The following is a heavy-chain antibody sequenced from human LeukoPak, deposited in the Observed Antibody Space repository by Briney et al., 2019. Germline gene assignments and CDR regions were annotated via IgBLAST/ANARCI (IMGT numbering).Heavy chain of an antibody. D-gene: IGHD5-18*01. CDR3: ARDNGYRNGHAFDF. Sequence: GGSLRLSCAASGFTFGSHSIHWVRQAPGKGLEWVALISYDGGNKYYADSVEGRFTIYRDNSKNTLYLQVNSLRGEDTGVYYCARDNGYRNGHAFDFWGQGTLVTVSS. J-gene: IGHJ4*02. CDR1: GFTFGSHS. CDR2: ISYDGGNK. V-gene: IGHV3-30-3*01.